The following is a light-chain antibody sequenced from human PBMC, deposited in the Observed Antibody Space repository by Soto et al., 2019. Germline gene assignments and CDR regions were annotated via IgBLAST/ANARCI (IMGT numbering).Light chain of an antibody. CDR3: TSYTSSSTLDV. Sequence: QSALTQPASVSGSPGQSITISCTGTSSDVGGYNYVSWYQQHPGKAPKLMIYEVSNLPSGVSNRFSGSKSGHTASLTISGLQSEDEADYFCTSYTSSSTLDVFGTGTKLTVL. V-gene: IGLV2-14*01. J-gene: IGLJ1*01. CDR1: SSDVGGYNY. CDR2: EVS.